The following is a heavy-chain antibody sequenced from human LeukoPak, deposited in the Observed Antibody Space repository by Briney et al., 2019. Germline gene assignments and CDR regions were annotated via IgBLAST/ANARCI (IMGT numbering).Heavy chain of an antibody. D-gene: IGHD7-27*01. CDR1: GGSISSSGYS. CDR3: ARRVTGDLRRFDY. V-gene: IGHV4-39*01. Sequence: PSETLSLTCTVSGGSISSSGYSWGWIRQPPGKGLEWIGNINYSGSTYYNPSLKGRVTIFVDTSKNQFSLKVTSVTAADTAVYFCARRVTGDLRRFDYWGQGTLVTVSS. CDR2: INYSGST. J-gene: IGHJ4*02.